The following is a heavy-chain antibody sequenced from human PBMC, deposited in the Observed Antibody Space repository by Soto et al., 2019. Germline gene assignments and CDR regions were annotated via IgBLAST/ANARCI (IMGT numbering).Heavy chain of an antibody. CDR2: IYYSGST. CDR3: ARASTVTTWYYYYGMDV. V-gene: IGHV4-30-4*01. D-gene: IGHD4-17*01. Sequence: PSETLSLTCTVSGGSISSGDYYWSWIRQPPGEGLEWIGYIYYSGSTYYNPSLKSRVTISVDTSKNQFSLKLSSVTAADTAVYYCARASTVTTWYYYYGMDVWGQGTTVTVSS. CDR1: GGSISSGDYY. J-gene: IGHJ6*02.